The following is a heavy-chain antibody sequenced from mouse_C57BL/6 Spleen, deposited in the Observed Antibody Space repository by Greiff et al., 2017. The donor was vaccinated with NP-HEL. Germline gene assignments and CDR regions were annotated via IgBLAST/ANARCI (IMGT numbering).Heavy chain of an antibody. CDR1: GYTFTDYN. Sequence: EVQLQQSGPELVKPGASVKIPCKASGYTFTDYNMDWVKQSHGKSLEWIGDINPNHGGTIYNQKFKGKATLTVDKSSRTAYMELRSLTSEDTAVYYCARFTTVVGYYFDYWGQGTTLTVSS. CDR2: INPNHGGT. J-gene: IGHJ2*01. CDR3: ARFTTVVGYYFDY. V-gene: IGHV1-18*01. D-gene: IGHD1-1*01.